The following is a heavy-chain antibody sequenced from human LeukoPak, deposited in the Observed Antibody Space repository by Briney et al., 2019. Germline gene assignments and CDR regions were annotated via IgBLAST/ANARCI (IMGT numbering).Heavy chain of an antibody. Sequence: GGSLRLSCAASGFTFSDYYMSWIRQAPGKGLEWVSYICSSSNIIYYADSVKGRFTISRDNAKKSQYLQMNSLRAEDTAVYYCVRDASSGWLFDYWGQGTLVTVSS. D-gene: IGHD6-19*01. CDR1: GFTFSDYY. CDR3: VRDASSGWLFDY. J-gene: IGHJ4*02. V-gene: IGHV3-11*04. CDR2: ICSSSNII.